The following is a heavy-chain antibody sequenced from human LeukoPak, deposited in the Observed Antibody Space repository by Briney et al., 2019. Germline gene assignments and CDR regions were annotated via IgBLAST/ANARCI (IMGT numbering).Heavy chain of an antibody. CDR1: GGTFSSYA. J-gene: IGHJ2*01. D-gene: IGHD5-18*01. CDR3: ARRAAMDDWYFDL. CDR2: IIPIFGTA. V-gene: IGHV1-69*06. Sequence: SVKVSCKASGGTFSSYAISWVRQAPGQGLEWMGGIIPIFGTANYAQKFQGRVTITADKSTSTAYMELSSLRSEDTAVYYCARRAAMDDWYFDLWGRGTLVTVSS.